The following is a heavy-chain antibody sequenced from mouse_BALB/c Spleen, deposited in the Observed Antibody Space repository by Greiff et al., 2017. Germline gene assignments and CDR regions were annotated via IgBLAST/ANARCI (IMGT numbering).Heavy chain of an antibody. CDR3: ARKAPLYGNYAMDY. Sequence: VQLQQSGAELMKPGASVKISCKATGYTFSSYWIEWVKQRPGHGLEWIGEILPGSGSTNYNEKFKGKATFTADTSSNTAYMQLSSLTSEDSAVYYCARKAPLYGNYAMDYWGQGTSVTVSS. V-gene: IGHV1-9*01. D-gene: IGHD2-1*01. CDR1: GYTFSSYW. J-gene: IGHJ4*01. CDR2: ILPGSGST.